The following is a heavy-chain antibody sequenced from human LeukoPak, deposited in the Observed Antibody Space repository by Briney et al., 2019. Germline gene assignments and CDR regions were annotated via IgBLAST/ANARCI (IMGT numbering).Heavy chain of an antibody. J-gene: IGHJ4*02. V-gene: IGHV3-66*01. CDR2: IYSGGSK. Sequence: GGSLRLSCAASGFTDSSNYMSWVRQAPGKGLEWVSVIYSGGSKYYADFVMGRFTISRDNSKNTLYLQMNSLRAEDTAVYYCARELEQLVDWGQGALLIVAS. CDR3: ARELEQLVD. D-gene: IGHD1/OR15-1a*01. CDR1: GFTDSSNY.